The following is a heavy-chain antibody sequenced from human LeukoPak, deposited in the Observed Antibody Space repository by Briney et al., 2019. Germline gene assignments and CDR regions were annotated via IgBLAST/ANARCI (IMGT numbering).Heavy chain of an antibody. D-gene: IGHD2-21*02. CDR1: GFTFGGYG. J-gene: IGHJ3*02. Sequence: GGSLRLSCAASGFTFGGYGMSWVRQAPGKGLEWVSGINWNGGSTCYADSVKGRFTISRDNAKNSLYLQMNSLRAEDTALYHCARSSVTGAFDIWGQGTMVTVSS. V-gene: IGHV3-20*01. CDR2: INWNGGST. CDR3: ARSSVTGAFDI.